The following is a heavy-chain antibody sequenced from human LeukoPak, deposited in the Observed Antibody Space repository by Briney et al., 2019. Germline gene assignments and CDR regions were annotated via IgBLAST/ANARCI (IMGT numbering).Heavy chain of an antibody. J-gene: IGHJ1*01. D-gene: IGHD3-9*01. CDR2: IWYDGSNK. V-gene: IGHV3-33*01. CDR3: ARGAVNYDILTGYYIPVAEYIQH. Sequence: GGSLRLSCAASGFTFSSYGMHWVRQAPGKGLEWAAVIWYDGSNKYYADSVKGRFTISRDNSKNTLYLQMNSLRAEDTAVYYCARGAVNYDILTGYYIPVAEYIQHWGQGTLVTVSS. CDR1: GFTFSSYG.